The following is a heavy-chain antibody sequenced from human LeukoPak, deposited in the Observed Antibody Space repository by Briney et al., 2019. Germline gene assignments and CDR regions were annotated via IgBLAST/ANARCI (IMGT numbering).Heavy chain of an antibody. D-gene: IGHD2-2*01. V-gene: IGHV1-69*05. CDR2: IIPIFGTA. CDR3: ARGSTPSRGLDY. Sequence: GASVTVSCKASGGTFISYAISWVRQAPGQGLEWMGGIIPIFGTANYAQKFQGRVTITTDESTSTAYMELSSLRSEDTAVYYCARGSTPSRGLDYWGQGTLVTVSS. J-gene: IGHJ4*02. CDR1: GGTFISYA.